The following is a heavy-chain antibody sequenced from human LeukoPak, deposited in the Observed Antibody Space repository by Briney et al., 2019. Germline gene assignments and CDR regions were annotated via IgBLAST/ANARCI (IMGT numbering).Heavy chain of an antibody. Sequence: GASVKVSCKASGYTFTGYYMHWVRQAPGQGLEWMGWINPNSGGTNYAQKFQGRVTMTRDTSISTAYMELSRLRSDDTAVYYCARCLAAPVDYYYYYYMDVWGKGTTVTVSS. CDR3: ARCLAAPVDYYYYYYMDV. J-gene: IGHJ6*03. D-gene: IGHD6-13*01. V-gene: IGHV1-2*02. CDR1: GYTFTGYY. CDR2: INPNSGGT.